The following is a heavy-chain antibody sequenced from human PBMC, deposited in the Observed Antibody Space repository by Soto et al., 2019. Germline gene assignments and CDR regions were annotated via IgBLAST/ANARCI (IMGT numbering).Heavy chain of an antibody. CDR3: ARGPPRFHRTHIVVVPDI. Sequence: SGGSLRLSCAASGFTFSSYDMHWVRQATGKGLEWVSAIGTAGDTYYPGSVKGRFTISRENAKNSLYLQMNSLRAGDTAVYYCARGPPRFHRTHIVVVPDIWGQGTMVTVSS. CDR1: GFTFSSYD. CDR2: IGTAGDT. J-gene: IGHJ3*02. D-gene: IGHD2-21*01. V-gene: IGHV3-13*01.